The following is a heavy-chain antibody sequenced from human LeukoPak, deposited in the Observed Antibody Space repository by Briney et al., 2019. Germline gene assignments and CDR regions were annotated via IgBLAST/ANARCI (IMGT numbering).Heavy chain of an antibody. CDR1: GFTFSSYS. Sequence: GGSLRLSCAVSGFTFSSYSMNWVRQAPGKGLEWVSSISSSSSYIYYADSMKGRFTISRDNAKNSLYLQMNSLRAEDTAVYYCARQTMVNGFDYWGQGTLVTVSS. D-gene: IGHD4/OR15-4a*01. J-gene: IGHJ4*02. CDR2: ISSSSSYI. CDR3: ARQTMVNGFDY. V-gene: IGHV3-21*01.